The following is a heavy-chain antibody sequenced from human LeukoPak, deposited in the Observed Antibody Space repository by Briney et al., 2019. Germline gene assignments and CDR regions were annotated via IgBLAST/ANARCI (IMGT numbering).Heavy chain of an antibody. CDR1: GGSISSGGYS. V-gene: IGHV4-30-2*01. CDR3: ARENGYYDSSGYYSLDANYFDY. CDR2: IYHSGST. J-gene: IGHJ4*02. D-gene: IGHD3-22*01. Sequence: PSETLSLTCAVSGGSISSGGYSWSWIRQPPGKGLEWIGYIYHSGSTYYNPSLKSRVTISVDTSKNQFSLKLSSVTAADTAVYYCARENGYYDSSGYYSLDANYFDYWGQGTLVTVSS.